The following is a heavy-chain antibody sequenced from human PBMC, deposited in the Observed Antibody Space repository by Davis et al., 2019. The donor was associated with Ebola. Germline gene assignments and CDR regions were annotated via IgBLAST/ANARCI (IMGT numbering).Heavy chain of an antibody. Sequence: MPSETLPLTCTVSGGSISSYYWSWIRQPPGEGLEWIGYIYYSGSTNYNPSLKSRVTISVDTSKNQFSLKLSSVTAADTAVYYCARVVGCSGGSCYSGFDPWGQGTLVTVSS. V-gene: IGHV4-59*01. CDR2: IYYSGST. J-gene: IGHJ5*02. CDR3: ARVVGCSGGSCYSGFDP. D-gene: IGHD2-15*01. CDR1: GGSISSYY.